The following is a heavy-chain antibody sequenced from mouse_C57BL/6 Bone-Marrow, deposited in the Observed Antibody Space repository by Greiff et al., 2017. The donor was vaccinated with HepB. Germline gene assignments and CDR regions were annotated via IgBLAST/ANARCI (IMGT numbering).Heavy chain of an antibody. D-gene: IGHD2-3*01. V-gene: IGHV1-19*01. Sequence: VQLKESGTVLVKPGASVKMSCKASGYTFTDYYMNWVKQSHGKSLEWIGVINPYNGGTSYNQKFKGKATLTVDKSSSTAYMELNSLTSEDSAVYYCARGPDGYYGRFAYWGQGTLVTVSA. CDR1: GYTFTDYY. CDR3: ARGPDGYYGRFAY. CDR2: INPYNGGT. J-gene: IGHJ3*01.